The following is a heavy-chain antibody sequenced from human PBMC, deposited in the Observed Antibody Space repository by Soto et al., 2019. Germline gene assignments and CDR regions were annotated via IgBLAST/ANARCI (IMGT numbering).Heavy chain of an antibody. Sequence: QVQLVESGGGVVQPGRSLRLSCAASGFTFSSYAMHWVRQAPGKGLEWVAVISYDGSNKYYADSVKGRFTISRDNSKNTLYLQMNSPRADETAVYDCARGEFVVLEVCDYWGQATLVTVS. CDR1: GFTFSSYA. J-gene: IGHJ4*02. CDR3: ARGEFVVLEVCDY. V-gene: IGHV3-30-3*01. CDR2: ISYDGSNK. D-gene: IGHD1-1*01.